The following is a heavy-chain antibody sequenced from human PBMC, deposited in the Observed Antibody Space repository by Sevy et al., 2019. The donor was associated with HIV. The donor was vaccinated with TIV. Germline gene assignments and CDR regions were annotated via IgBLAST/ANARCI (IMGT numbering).Heavy chain of an antibody. D-gene: IGHD2-8*01. Sequence: GGSLRLSCAASGFTFNNAWMSWVRQAPGKGLEWIGRIKNKPVGGTTDYAAPVKGRFTISRDDSKNLLYLQMNSLKTEDTAVYYCCTEGNVLLAEGWGHWFDPWGQGTLVTVSS. V-gene: IGHV3-15*01. CDR2: IKNKPVGGTT. CDR3: CTEGNVLLAEGWGHWFDP. CDR1: GFTFNNAW. J-gene: IGHJ5*02.